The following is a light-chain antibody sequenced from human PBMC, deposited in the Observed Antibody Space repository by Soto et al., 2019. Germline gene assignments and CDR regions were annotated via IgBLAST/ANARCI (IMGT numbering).Light chain of an antibody. CDR2: AAS. CDR1: QSVSKMF. CDR3: QQYGTSPYT. V-gene: IGKV3-20*01. Sequence: EIVLTQSPDTRSLSPGERATLSCRASQSVSKMFLAWYQQKPGQAPRLLIYAASSRATGIPDRFSGSGSGTEFTLTISRLEPEDFAVYYCQQYGTSPYTFGQGTKVDIK. J-gene: IGKJ2*01.